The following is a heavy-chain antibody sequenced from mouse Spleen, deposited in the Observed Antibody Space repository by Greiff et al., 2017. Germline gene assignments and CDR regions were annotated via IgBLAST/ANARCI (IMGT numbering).Heavy chain of an antibody. CDR1: GYTFTSYW. CDR2: IYPGSGST. Sequence: QVHVKQPGAELVKPGASVKMSCKASGYTFTSYWITWVKQRPGQGLEWIGDIYPGSGSTNYNEKFKSKATLTVDTSSSTAYMQLSSLTSEDSAVYYCARDYGSSWGAGTTVTVSS. V-gene: IGHV1-55*01. CDR3: ARDYGSS. D-gene: IGHD1-1*01. J-gene: IGHJ1*01.